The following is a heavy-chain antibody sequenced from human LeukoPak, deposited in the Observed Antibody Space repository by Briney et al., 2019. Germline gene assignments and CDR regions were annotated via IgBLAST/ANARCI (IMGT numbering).Heavy chain of an antibody. Sequence: GASVKVSCKASGYTFTGYYMHWVRQAPGQGLEWMGWINPNSGGTNYAQKFQGRVTMTRDTSISTAYMELSRLRSDDTAVYYCARTVEMATTSYPDYWGQGTLVTVSS. V-gene: IGHV1-2*02. CDR1: GYTFTGYY. CDR2: INPNSGGT. J-gene: IGHJ4*02. CDR3: ARTVEMATTSYPDY. D-gene: IGHD5-24*01.